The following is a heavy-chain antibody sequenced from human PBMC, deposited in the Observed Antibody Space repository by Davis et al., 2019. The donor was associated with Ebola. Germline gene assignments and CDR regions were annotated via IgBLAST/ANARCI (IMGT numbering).Heavy chain of an antibody. CDR3: AGRQAYCTTGSCYRYRDYYMDV. D-gene: IGHD2-2*01. J-gene: IGHJ6*03. V-gene: IGHV1-8*03. Sequence: ASVKVSCKASGYTFTTYDINWVRQATAQGLEWLGWMNPSSGNTGYAQKFQGRVTITRDTSINTAYMELSSLTSDDTVVYYCAGRQAYCTTGSCYRYRDYYMDVWGKGTTVTVSS. CDR1: GYTFTTYD. CDR2: MNPSSGNT.